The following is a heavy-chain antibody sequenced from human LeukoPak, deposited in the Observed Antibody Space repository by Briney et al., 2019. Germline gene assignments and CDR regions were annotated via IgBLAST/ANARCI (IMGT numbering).Heavy chain of an antibody. J-gene: IGHJ4*02. CDR2: IHISGST. V-gene: IGHV3-66*01. D-gene: IGHD1-14*01. CDR3: ARAVEYLPLDY. CDR1: GFTVTSTY. Sequence: GGSLRLSCAASGFTVTSTYITWVRQAPGKGLEWVSIIHISGSTYYADSVRGRFTISRDNPKNTVYLQMNSLRAEDTAVYYCARAVEYLPLDYWGQGTLVAVSS.